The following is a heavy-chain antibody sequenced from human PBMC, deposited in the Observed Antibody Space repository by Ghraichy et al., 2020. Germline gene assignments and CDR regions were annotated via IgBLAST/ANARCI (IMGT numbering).Heavy chain of an antibody. V-gene: IGHV4-39*01. Sequence: SETLSLTCTVSGGSISSSSYYWGWIRQPPGKGLEWIGSIYYSGSTYYNPSLKSRVTISVDTSKNQFSLKLSSVTAADTAVYYCARPRITMVRGVITDAFAIWGQGTMVTVSS. CDR1: GGSISSSSYY. J-gene: IGHJ3*02. CDR2: IYYSGST. D-gene: IGHD3-10*01. CDR3: ARPRITMVRGVITDAFAI.